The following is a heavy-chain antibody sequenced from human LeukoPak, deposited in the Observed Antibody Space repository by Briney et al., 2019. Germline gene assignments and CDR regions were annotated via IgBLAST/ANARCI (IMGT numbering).Heavy chain of an antibody. CDR3: ARGVTYYYYYYMDV. J-gene: IGHJ6*03. V-gene: IGHV4-61*08. CDR1: GGSISSGDYY. Sequence: SQTLSLTCTVSGGSISSGDYYWSWIRQPPGKGLEWIGYIYYSGSTNYNPSLKSRVTISVDTSKNQFSLKLSSVTAADTAEYYCARGVTYYYYYYMDVWGKGTTVTVSS. CDR2: IYYSGST.